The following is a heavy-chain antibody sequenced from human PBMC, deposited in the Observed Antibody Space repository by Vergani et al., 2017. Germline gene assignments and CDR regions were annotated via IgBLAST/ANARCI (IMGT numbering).Heavy chain of an antibody. CDR2: IRSKAYGGTT. J-gene: IGHJ3*02. V-gene: IGHV3-49*05. D-gene: IGHD4-17*01. Sequence: EVQLVESGGGLVKPGGSLRLSCTASGFTFGDYAMSWFRQAPGKGLEWVGFIRSKAYGGTTEYAASVKGRFTISRDDSKSIAYLQMNSLKTEDTAVYYCTRDVNDYGDYVPHAFDIWGQGTMVTVSS. CDR1: GFTFGDYA. CDR3: TRDVNDYGDYVPHAFDI.